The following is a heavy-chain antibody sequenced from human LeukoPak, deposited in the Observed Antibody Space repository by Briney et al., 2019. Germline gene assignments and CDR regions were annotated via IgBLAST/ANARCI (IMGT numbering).Heavy chain of an antibody. J-gene: IGHJ2*01. V-gene: IGHV4-4*09. CDR2: IYTSGST. D-gene: IGHD2-2*01. Sequence: SETLSLTCTVSGGSISSYYWSWVRQPPGKGLEWIGYIYTSGSTNYNPSLKSRVTISVDTSKNQFSLKLSSVTAADTAVYYCARRTRRYFDLWGRGTLVTVSS. CDR3: ARRTRRYFDL. CDR1: GGSISSYY.